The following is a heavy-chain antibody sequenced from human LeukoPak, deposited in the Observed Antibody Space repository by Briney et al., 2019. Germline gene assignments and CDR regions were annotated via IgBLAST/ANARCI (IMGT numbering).Heavy chain of an antibody. J-gene: IGHJ3*02. V-gene: IGHV3-66*01. CDR3: AKAQRAPFGDDAFDI. D-gene: IGHD3-10*01. CDR1: GFTVSSNY. Sequence: GGSLRLSCAASGFTVSSNYMSWVRQATGKGLEWVSVIYSGGSTYYADSVKGRFTISRDNAKMSLYLQMNSLRAEDTAVYYCAKAQRAPFGDDAFDIWGQGTMVTVSS. CDR2: IYSGGST.